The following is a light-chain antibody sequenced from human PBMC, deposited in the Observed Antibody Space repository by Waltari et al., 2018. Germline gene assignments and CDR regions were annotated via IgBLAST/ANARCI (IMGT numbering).Light chain of an antibody. Sequence: IQVTQSPSSFSASIGDSVTITCRASQDLSSYLAWYQQRPGTAPKLLIYAASTLQSGVPSRFSGSGSGTEFTLTVNGLQSEDFATYYCQQYYSYPRTFGQGTKLEIK. CDR2: AAS. V-gene: IGKV1-8*01. CDR1: QDLSSY. J-gene: IGKJ2*01. CDR3: QQYYSYPRT.